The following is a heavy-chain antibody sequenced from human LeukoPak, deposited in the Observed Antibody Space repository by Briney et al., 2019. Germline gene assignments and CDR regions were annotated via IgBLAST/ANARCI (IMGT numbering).Heavy chain of an antibody. J-gene: IGHJ4*02. D-gene: IGHD6-19*01. V-gene: IGHV3-23*01. CDR1: GFTSSSYA. Sequence: GGSLRLSCAASGFTSSSYAMSWVRQAPGKGLEWVSAISGSGGSTYYADSVKGRFTISRDNSKNTLYLQMNSLRAEDTAVYYCAKGMGYSSGWRTYFDYWGQGTLVTVSS. CDR2: ISGSGGST. CDR3: AKGMGYSSGWRTYFDY.